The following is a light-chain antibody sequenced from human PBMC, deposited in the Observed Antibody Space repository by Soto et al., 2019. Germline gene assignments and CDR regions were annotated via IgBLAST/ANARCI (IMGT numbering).Light chain of an antibody. Sequence: DIVMTQSPDSLAVSLGERATIDCKSSQTVLFSSNSKNYLAWYQQKPGQPPKLLIYWASTRQSGVPDRISGSGSGTDFTLTISSLQAEDVAVYYCHQYYTTPWTFRRGTKVEI. V-gene: IGKV4-1*01. CDR3: HQYYTTPWT. J-gene: IGKJ1*01. CDR1: QTVLFSSNSKNY. CDR2: WAS.